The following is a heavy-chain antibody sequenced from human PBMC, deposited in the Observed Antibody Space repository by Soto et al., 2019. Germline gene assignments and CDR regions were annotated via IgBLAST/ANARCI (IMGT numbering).Heavy chain of an antibody. CDR2: IIPILGIA. Sequence: QVQLVQSGAEVKKPGSSVKVSCKASGGTFSSYTISWVRQPPGQGLECMGRIIPILGIANYAQKFQGRVTITADKSTSTAYMELSSLRSEDTAVYYCARSLVATIPYFDYWGQGTLVTVSS. CDR1: GGTFSSYT. D-gene: IGHD5-12*01. CDR3: ARSLVATIPYFDY. J-gene: IGHJ4*02. V-gene: IGHV1-69*02.